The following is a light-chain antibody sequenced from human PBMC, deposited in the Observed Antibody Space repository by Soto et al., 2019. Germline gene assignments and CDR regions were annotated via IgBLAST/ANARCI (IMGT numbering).Light chain of an antibody. CDR2: GAS. V-gene: IGKV3-20*01. CDR1: QSVSTNF. CDR3: QQYGRTSWT. Sequence: EIVLTQSPGTLSLSPGEGATLSCRASQSVSTNFFAWYQQKPGQAPRLLVYGASTRDTGIPDRFSGSGSGTDFTLNISRLEPEDFTVYYCQQYGRTSWTFGQGTKVEIK. J-gene: IGKJ1*01.